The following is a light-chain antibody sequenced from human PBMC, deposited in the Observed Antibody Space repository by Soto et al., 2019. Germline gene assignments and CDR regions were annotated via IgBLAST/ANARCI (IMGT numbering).Light chain of an antibody. CDR2: SAS. CDR3: QQSSKWPLT. Sequence: TQSPVTLSVSPGDRATLSCRANQSISNNLAWYQQKSGQAPRLLIYSASTRATGIPARFSGSGSGTEFTLTISSLQSEDFAVYFCQQSSKWPLTFGGGTKVEFK. CDR1: QSISNN. J-gene: IGKJ4*01. V-gene: IGKV3-15*01.